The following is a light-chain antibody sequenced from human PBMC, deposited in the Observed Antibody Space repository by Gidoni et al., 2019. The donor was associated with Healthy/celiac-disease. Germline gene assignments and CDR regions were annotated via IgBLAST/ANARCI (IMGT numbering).Light chain of an antibody. CDR1: SSDVGGYNY. CDR3: SSYTSSSTPV. Sequence: QSALTQPASVSGSPGQSITISCTGTSSDVGGYNYVSWYQQHPGKAPKLMIYEVSNRPSGVSHRFSGSKSGNTASLTISVLQAEDEADYYCSSYTSSSTPVFGGGTKLTVL. CDR2: EVS. J-gene: IGLJ2*01. V-gene: IGLV2-14*01.